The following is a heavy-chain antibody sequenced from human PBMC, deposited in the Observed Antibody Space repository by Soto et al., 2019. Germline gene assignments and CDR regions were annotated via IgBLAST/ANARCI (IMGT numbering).Heavy chain of an antibody. CDR1: GYTFTSYY. J-gene: IGHJ5*02. D-gene: IGHD2-2*01. V-gene: IGHV1-46*01. CDR3: ATESYCSSTSCYGRSWFDP. Sequence: QVQLVQSGAEVKKPGASVKVSCRASGYTFTSYYMHWVRQAPGQGLEWMGIINPSGGSTSYAQKFQGRVNMTRDTSTSTVYMELSSLRSEDTAVYYCATESYCSSTSCYGRSWFDPWGQGTLVTVSS. CDR2: INPSGGST.